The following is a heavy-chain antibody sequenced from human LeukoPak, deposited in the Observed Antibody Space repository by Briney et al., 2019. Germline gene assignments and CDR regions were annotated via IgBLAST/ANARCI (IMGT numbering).Heavy chain of an antibody. Sequence: GGSLRLSCAASGFTFSSYAMHWVRQAPGKGLEWVAAIWFDGGNKYYADSVKGRFTISRDTSKNTLYLQMNNLRADDTAAYYCARHGSGEIDYWGQGTPVTVSS. CDR1: GFTFSSYA. CDR3: ARHGSGEIDY. D-gene: IGHD3-10*01. J-gene: IGHJ4*02. CDR2: IWFDGGNK. V-gene: IGHV3-33*08.